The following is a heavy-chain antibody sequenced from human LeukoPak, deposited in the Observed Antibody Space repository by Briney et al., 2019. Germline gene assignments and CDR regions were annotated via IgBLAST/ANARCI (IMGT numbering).Heavy chain of an antibody. D-gene: IGHD4-17*01. CDR3: VRDAAYGDYAKPDS. V-gene: IGHV3-48*02. CDR2: VSTRSTST. Sequence: GGSLRLSCAASGLTFSNYAMDWVRQAPGKGLEWVSYVSTRSTSTYYADSVRGRFTISRDDAQNSLYLQMNSLRDEDTAFYYCVRDAAYGDYAKPDSWGQGTLVTVSS. CDR1: GLTFSNYA. J-gene: IGHJ4*02.